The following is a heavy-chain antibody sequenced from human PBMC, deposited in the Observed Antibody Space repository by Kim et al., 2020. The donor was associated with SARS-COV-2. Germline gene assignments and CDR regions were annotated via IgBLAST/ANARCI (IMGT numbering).Heavy chain of an antibody. CDR3: AKDWATDMITFFAY. Sequence: GGSLRLSCAASGFTFSSFAMNWVRQAPGKGLEWVAGIYSYGSRTYYAGSVKGRFSISRDNSKNTLYLQMDSLRAEDSAVYYCAKDWATDMITFFAYWGPGALVTVSS. J-gene: IGHJ4*02. CDR1: GFTFSSFA. V-gene: IGHV3-23*03. D-gene: IGHD5-18*01. CDR2: IYSYGSRT.